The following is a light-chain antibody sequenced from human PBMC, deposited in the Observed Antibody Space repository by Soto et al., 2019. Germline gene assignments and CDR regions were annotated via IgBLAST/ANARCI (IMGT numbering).Light chain of an antibody. CDR1: QSVSSY. CDR3: QQRSNWPIT. Sequence: PTALSLSPRERATLSYRASQSVSSYLAWYQQKPGQAPRLLIYDASNRATGIPARFSGSGSGTDFTLTISSLGPEDFAVYYCQQRSNWPITFGQGTRLE. J-gene: IGKJ5*01. CDR2: DAS. V-gene: IGKV3-11*01.